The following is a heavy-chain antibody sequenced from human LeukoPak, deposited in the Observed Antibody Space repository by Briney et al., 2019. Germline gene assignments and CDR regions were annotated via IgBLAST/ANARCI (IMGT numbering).Heavy chain of an antibody. CDR3: AKVGYSNYATFDY. D-gene: IGHD4-11*01. Sequence: PGGSLRLSCAASGFTFSSYGMHWVRQAPGKGLEWVAFIRYDGSNKYYADSVKGRFTISRDNSKNTLYLQMNSLRAEDTAVYYCAKVGYSNYATFDYWGQGTLVTVSS. V-gene: IGHV3-30*02. CDR2: IRYDGSNK. J-gene: IGHJ4*02. CDR1: GFTFSSYG.